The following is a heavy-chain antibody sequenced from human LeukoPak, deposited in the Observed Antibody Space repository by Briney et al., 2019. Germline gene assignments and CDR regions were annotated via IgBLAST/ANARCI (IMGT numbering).Heavy chain of an antibody. CDR2: ISSSSSSYI. CDR3: ARDLLSADNYDSRGYYADY. Sequence: GGSLRLSCAASGFTFSSYSMNWVRQAPGKGLEWVSSISSSSSSYIYYADSVKGRFTISRDNAKNSLCLQMNSLRAEDTAVYYCARDLLSADNYDSRGYYADYWGQGTLVTVSS. CDR1: GFTFSSYS. V-gene: IGHV3-21*01. D-gene: IGHD3-22*01. J-gene: IGHJ4*02.